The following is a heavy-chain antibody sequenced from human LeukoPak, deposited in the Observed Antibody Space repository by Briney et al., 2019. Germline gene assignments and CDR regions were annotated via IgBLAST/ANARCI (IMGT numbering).Heavy chain of an antibody. Sequence: GGSLRLSCVGSGFGFGDFGMSWVRQAPGKGLEWVSYSADGSTTKYYADSVKGRFIISRDNAKKSLYLKMNSLRVEDTAVYYCARRSLEGFDYWGQGTLVTVSS. CDR1: GFGFGDFG. CDR2: SADGSTTK. J-gene: IGHJ4*02. CDR3: ARRSLEGFDY. V-gene: IGHV3-48*04. D-gene: IGHD3-16*02.